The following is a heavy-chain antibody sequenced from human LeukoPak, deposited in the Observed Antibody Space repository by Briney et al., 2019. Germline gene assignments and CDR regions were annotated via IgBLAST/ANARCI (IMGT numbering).Heavy chain of an antibody. CDR2: IIPIFGTA. CDR1: GSTFSSYA. J-gene: IGHJ6*04. D-gene: IGHD3-10*01. CDR3: ASSAGITMVRGAYYYYGMDV. Sequence: ASVKVSCKASGSTFSSYAISWVRQAPGQGLEWMGGIIPIFGTANYAQKFQGRVTITADESTSTAYMELSSLRSEDTAVYYCASSAGITMVRGAYYYYGMDVWGKGTTVTVSS. V-gene: IGHV1-69*01.